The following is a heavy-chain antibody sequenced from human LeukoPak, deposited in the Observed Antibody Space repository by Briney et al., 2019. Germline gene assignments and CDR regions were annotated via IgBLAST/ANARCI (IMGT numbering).Heavy chain of an antibody. J-gene: IGHJ5*02. CDR3: ARDPSGVAANH. Sequence: SETLSLTCTVSGGSISSSSYYWGWIRQPPGKGLEWIGSIYYSGSTYYNPSLKSRVTISVDTSKNQFSLKLSSVTAADTAVYYCARDPSGVAANHWGQGTLVTVSS. CDR1: GGSISSSSYY. D-gene: IGHD2-15*01. CDR2: IYYSGST. V-gene: IGHV4-39*07.